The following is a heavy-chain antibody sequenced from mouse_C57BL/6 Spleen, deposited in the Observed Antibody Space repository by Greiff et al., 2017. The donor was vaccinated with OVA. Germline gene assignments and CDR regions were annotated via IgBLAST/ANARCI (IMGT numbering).Heavy chain of an antibody. CDR3: ARQGLSGSSWYFDV. V-gene: IGHV5-6*01. CDR1: GFTFSSYG. CDR2: ISSGGSYT. D-gene: IGHD1-1*01. J-gene: IGHJ1*03. Sequence: EVQGVESGGDLVKPGGSLKLSCAASGFTFSSYGMSWVRQTPDKRLEWVATISSGGSYTYYPDSVKGRFTFSRDNAKNTLYLQMSSLKSEDTAMYYCARQGLSGSSWYFDVWGTGTTVTVSS.